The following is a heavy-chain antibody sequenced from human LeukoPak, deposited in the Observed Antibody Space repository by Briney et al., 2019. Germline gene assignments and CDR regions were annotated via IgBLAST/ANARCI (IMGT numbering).Heavy chain of an antibody. CDR1: GFTFSNYV. J-gene: IGHJ4*02. Sequence: GGSPRLSCAASGFTFSNYVMHWVRQAPGKGLEYVSAISSNGDNTYYADSVKGRFTISRDNSKNTLYLQMGSLRADDMAVYYCARCIYSGWHAWEYWGQGTLVTVSS. CDR3: ARCIYSGWHAWEY. V-gene: IGHV3-64*02. D-gene: IGHD6-19*01. CDR2: ISSNGDNT.